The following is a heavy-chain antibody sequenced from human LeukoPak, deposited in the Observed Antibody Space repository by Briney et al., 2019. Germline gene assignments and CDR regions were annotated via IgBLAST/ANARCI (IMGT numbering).Heavy chain of an antibody. CDR1: GFTFSDYY. V-gene: IGHV3-11*01. CDR2: ISSSGSSI. D-gene: IGHD3-10*01. Sequence: KPGGSLRLSRAASGFTFSDYYMSWIRQAPGKGLEWLSYISSSGSSIYYADSVKGRFTISRDNAKNSLYLQMNSLRAEDTAVYYCARAKGSLLAFDIWGQGTMVTVSS. CDR3: ARAKGSLLAFDI. J-gene: IGHJ3*02.